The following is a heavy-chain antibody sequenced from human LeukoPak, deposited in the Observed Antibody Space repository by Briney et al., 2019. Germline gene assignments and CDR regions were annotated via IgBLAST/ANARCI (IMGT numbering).Heavy chain of an antibody. D-gene: IGHD6-13*01. J-gene: IGHJ6*02. V-gene: IGHV7-4-1*02. CDR3: ARRNLAAAGTYGMDV. CDR1: GYTFTSYA. Sequence: ASVKVSCKASGYTFTSYAMNWVRQAPGQGLEWMGWINTNTGNPTYAPGFTGRFVFSLDTSVSTAYLQISSLKAEDTAVYYCARRNLAAAGTYGMDVWGQGTTVTVSS. CDR2: INTNTGNP.